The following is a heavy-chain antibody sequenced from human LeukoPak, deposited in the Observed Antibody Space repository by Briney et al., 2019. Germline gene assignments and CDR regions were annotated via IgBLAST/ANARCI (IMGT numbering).Heavy chain of an antibody. CDR2: IYSGGST. CDR3: ARARTYYYASSAYYYYGMDV. V-gene: IGHV3-53*01. D-gene: IGHD3-22*01. Sequence: GGSLRLSCAASGFTVSSNYMSWVRQAPGKGLEWVSVIYSGGSTYYAESVTGRFTISRDNSKNTLYLQMNSLRAEDTAVYYCARARTYYYASSAYYYYGMDVWGQGTTVTVSS. CDR1: GFTVSSNY. J-gene: IGHJ6*02.